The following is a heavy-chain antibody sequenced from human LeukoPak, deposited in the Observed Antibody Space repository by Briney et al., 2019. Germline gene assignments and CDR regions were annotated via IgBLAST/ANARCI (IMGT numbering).Heavy chain of an antibody. CDR1: GGSFSGYH. D-gene: IGHD4-23*01. V-gene: IGHV4-34*01. CDR2: INDRGHT. Sequence: SETLSLTCAVHGGSFSGYHWNWIRQSPGKGLEWIGEINDRGHTNYNPSLESRVTISVDTSKKQFSLKLNSVTAADTAVYYCARDPTTVVTTPYYLDFWGQGTLVTVSS. CDR3: ARDPTTVVTTPYYLDF. J-gene: IGHJ4*02.